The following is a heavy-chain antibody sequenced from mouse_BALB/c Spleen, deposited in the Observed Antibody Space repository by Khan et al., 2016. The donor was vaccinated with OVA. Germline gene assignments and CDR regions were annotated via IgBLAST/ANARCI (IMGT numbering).Heavy chain of an antibody. Sequence: QVQLQQSGPEVVKPGASVKMSCKASGYTFTDYVINWVKQRTGQGLEWIGQIYPGSGTTHYNENFTGKATLTADKSSNTAYMQFSSLTSEDSAVYFCARSGYGSLVYWGLGTTRAVSS. CDR3: ARSGYGSLVY. J-gene: IGHJ2*01. CDR1: GYTFTDYV. CDR2: IYPGSGTT. D-gene: IGHD1-1*01. V-gene: IGHV1-77*01.